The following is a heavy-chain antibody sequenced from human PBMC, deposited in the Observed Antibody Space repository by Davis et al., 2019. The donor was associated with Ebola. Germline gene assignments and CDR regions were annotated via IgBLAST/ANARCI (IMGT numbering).Heavy chain of an antibody. Sequence: SVKVSCKASGGTFSSYAISWVRQAPGQGLEWMGGIIPIFGTANYAQKFQGRVTITADESTSTAYMELSSLRSEDTAVYYCAREFGLDSSAPFDYWGQGTLVTVSS. J-gene: IGHJ4*02. CDR3: AREFGLDSSAPFDY. D-gene: IGHD3-22*01. CDR2: IIPIFGTA. CDR1: GGTFSSYA. V-gene: IGHV1-69*13.